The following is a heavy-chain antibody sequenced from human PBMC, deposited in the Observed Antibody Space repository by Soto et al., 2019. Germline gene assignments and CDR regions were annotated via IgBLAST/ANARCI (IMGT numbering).Heavy chain of an antibody. Sequence: EVQLVESGGGLVKPGGSLRLSCAASGFTFSSYSINWVRQAPGKGLEWVSSITSSSSYIYYADSVKGRFTISRDNAKSTLYLQMHSLRAEHPAEYYCARLSVENYYYYDMHVWAQDNKVTAS. J-gene: IGHJ6*02. CDR3: ARLSVENYYYYDMHV. D-gene: IGHD1-1*01. CDR1: GFTFSSYS. V-gene: IGHV3-21*06. CDR2: ITSSSSYI.